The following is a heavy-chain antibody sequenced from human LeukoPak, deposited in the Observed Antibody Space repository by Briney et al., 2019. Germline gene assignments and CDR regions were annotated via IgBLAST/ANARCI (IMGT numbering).Heavy chain of an antibody. Sequence: SETLSLTCAVSGGSISSGGYSWSWIRQPPGKGLEWIGYIYHNGNTYYSPSLKSRITISVDRSKNQLSLKLSSVTAADTAMYYCASGGYSYGFDYWGQGTLVTVSS. J-gene: IGHJ4*02. V-gene: IGHV4-30-2*01. CDR2: IYHNGNT. CDR1: GGSISSGGYS. D-gene: IGHD5-18*01. CDR3: ASGGYSYGFDY.